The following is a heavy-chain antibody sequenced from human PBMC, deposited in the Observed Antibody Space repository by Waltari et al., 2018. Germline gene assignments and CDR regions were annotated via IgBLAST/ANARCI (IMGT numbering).Heavy chain of an antibody. J-gene: IGHJ4*02. CDR2: IIPIFGTA. V-gene: IGHV1-69*08. CDR3: ASPSGMGGSYRYPFDY. CDR1: GGTFSRYA. D-gene: IGHD3-16*02. Sequence: QVQLVQSGAEVKKPGSSVKVSCKASGGTFSRYAISWVRQAPGQGLEWMGRIIPIFGTANYAQKFQGRVTITADKSTSTAYMELSSLRSEDTAVYYCASPSGMGGSYRYPFDYWGQGTLVTVSS.